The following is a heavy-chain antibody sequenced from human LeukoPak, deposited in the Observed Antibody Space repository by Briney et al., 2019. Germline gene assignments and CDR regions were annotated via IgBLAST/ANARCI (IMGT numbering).Heavy chain of an antibody. CDR1: GYTFTSYG. J-gene: IGHJ4*02. CDR3: ARAGYSGYDFPLDY. D-gene: IGHD5-12*01. V-gene: IGHV1-18*01. Sequence: ASVKVSCTASGYTFTSYGISWGRQAPGQGLEWMGWISAYNGNTNYSQKLQGRVTMTADTSTSTAYMELRSLRSDDTAVYYCARAGYSGYDFPLDYWGQGTLVTVSS. CDR2: ISAYNGNT.